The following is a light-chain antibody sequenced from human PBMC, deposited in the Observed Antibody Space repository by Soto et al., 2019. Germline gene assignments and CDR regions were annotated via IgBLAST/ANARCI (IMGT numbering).Light chain of an antibody. CDR2: GAS. CDR3: QQFESSVT. V-gene: IGKV3-20*01. CDR1: QSVSSTF. Sequence: EIVLTQSPGSLSLSPGERATLSSRDSQSVSSTFFAWYQQRPGQAPRLLMYGASSRATGIPERFSGSGSGTDFTLTISRLEPEDFGVYYCQQFESSVTFGQGTKVEIK. J-gene: IGKJ1*01.